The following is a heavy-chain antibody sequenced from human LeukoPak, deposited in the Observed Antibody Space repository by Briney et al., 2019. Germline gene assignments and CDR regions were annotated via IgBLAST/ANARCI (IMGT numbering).Heavy chain of an antibody. CDR2: IYYSGST. Sequence: KPSETLSLTCTVSGGSISSYYWSWIRQPPGKGLEWIGYIYYSGSTNYNPSLKSRVTISVDTSKNQFPLKLSSVTAADTAVYYCARVLADYYYYYMDVWGKGTTVTVSS. D-gene: IGHD6-13*01. J-gene: IGHJ6*03. CDR1: GGSISSYY. V-gene: IGHV4-59*01. CDR3: ARVLADYYYYYMDV.